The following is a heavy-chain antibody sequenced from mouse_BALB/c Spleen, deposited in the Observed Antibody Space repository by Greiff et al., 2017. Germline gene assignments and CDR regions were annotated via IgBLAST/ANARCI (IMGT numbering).Heavy chain of an antibody. CDR1: GFNITDTY. CDR3: ARYDGSNDGGY. J-gene: IGHJ2*01. Sequence: VQLQQSGAELVKPGASVKLSCTASGFNITDTYMHWVKQRPEQGLEWIGRIDPANGNTKYDPKFQGKATITADTSSNTAYLQLSSLTSEDTAVYYCARYDGSNDGGYWGQGTTLTVSS. D-gene: IGHD1-1*01. V-gene: IGHV14-3*02. CDR2: IDPANGNT.